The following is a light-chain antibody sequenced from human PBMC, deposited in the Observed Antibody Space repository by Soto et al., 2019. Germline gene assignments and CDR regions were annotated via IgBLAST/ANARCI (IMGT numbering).Light chain of an antibody. J-gene: IGKJ5*01. CDR3: QQRRDWPPIT. Sequence: EIVLTQSPATLSLSPGERATVSCRASQSVSSYLAWYQQKPGQAPRLXXYDASSRATGIPARFSGSGSGTDFTLTISSLEPEDSAAYYCQQRRDWPPITFGQGTRLEIK. CDR2: DAS. CDR1: QSVSSY. V-gene: IGKV3-11*01.